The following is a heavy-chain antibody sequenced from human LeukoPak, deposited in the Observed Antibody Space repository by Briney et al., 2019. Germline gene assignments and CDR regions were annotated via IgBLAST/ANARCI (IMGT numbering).Heavy chain of an antibody. CDR3: AKSHSSGWYEVGTAIDY. CDR1: GFTFDDYA. D-gene: IGHD6-19*01. V-gene: IGHV3-9*03. CDR2: ISWNSGSI. Sequence: PGGSLRLSCAASGFTFDDYAMHWVRQAPGKGREWVSGISWNSGSIGYADSVKGRFTISRDNAKNSLYLQMNSLRAEDMALYYCAKSHSSGWYEVGTAIDYWGQGTLVTVSS. J-gene: IGHJ4*02.